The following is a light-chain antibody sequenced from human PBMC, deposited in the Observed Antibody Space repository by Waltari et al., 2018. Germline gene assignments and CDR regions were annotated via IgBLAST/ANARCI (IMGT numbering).Light chain of an antibody. J-gene: IGKJ1*01. CDR3: QQSDSLPWT. V-gene: IGKV1-39*01. Sequence: DIQMTQSPSSLSASVGDSVTITCRASQSISTYLSWYQQKPGKAPNLLIYGASNLQSGVPSRFSGRGSGTDFTLTISSLQPEDFANYYCQQSDSLPWTFGQGTKVEIK. CDR1: QSISTY. CDR2: GAS.